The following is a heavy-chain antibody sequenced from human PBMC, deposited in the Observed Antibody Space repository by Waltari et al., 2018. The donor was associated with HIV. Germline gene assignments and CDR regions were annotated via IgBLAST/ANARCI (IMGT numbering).Heavy chain of an antibody. J-gene: IGHJ4*02. V-gene: IGHV1-3*01. CDR1: GYTFTSSA. Sequence: QVQLVQSGAEVKKPGASVKVSCKASGYTFTSSAMPWLRQAPGQRLEWMGWINAGNGNTKYSQKFQGRVTITRDTSASTAYMELSSLRSEDTAVYYCARGYYDSSGYITFDYWGQGTLVTVSS. CDR2: INAGNGNT. CDR3: ARGYYDSSGYITFDY. D-gene: IGHD3-22*01.